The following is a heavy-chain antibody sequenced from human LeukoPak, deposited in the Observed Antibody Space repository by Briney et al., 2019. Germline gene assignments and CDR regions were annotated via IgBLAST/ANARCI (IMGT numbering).Heavy chain of an antibody. CDR2: ISGSGGST. Sequence: QTGGSLRLSCAASGFTFSSYAMCWVRQAPGKGLEWVSAISGSGGSTYYADSVKGRFTISRDNSKNTLYLQMNSLRAEDTAVYYCANQLRARGWFDPWGQGTLVTVSS. V-gene: IGHV3-23*01. D-gene: IGHD4-23*01. J-gene: IGHJ5*02. CDR1: GFTFSSYA. CDR3: ANQLRARGWFDP.